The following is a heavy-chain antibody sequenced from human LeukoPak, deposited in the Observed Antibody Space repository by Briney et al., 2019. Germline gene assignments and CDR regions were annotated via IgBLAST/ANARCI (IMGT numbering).Heavy chain of an antibody. CDR1: GFTFSSCA. CDR3: TRLVGAND. Sequence: GGSLRLSCAASGFTFSSCAMHWVRQAPGKGLEWVGRIRNKANSYTTEYAASVQGRFTVSRDDSMNSLYLQMNSMKTEDTAVYYCTRLVGANDWGQGTLVTVSS. J-gene: IGHJ4*02. CDR2: IRNKANSYTT. V-gene: IGHV3-72*01. D-gene: IGHD1-26*01.